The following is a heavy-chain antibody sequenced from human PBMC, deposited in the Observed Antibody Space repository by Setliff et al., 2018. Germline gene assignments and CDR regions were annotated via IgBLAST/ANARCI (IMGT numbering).Heavy chain of an antibody. CDR3: ATQTAAYYFDY. J-gene: IGHJ4*02. Sequence: ASVKVSCKASGYTFTGPYMHWVRQAPGQGLEWMGWINPDTGYSKYAQKFQGRVTLTRDTSLTTAYRELRSLTSEVTAVYYCATQTAAYYFDYWGQGALVTVSS. CDR1: GYTFTGPY. CDR2: INPDTGYS. D-gene: IGHD6-13*01. V-gene: IGHV1-2*02.